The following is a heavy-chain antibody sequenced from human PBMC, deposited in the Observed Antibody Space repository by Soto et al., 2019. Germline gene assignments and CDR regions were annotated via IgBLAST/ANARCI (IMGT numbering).Heavy chain of an antibody. J-gene: IGHJ3*02. CDR1: GFTFSSYG. V-gene: IGHV3-30*03. Sequence: QVQLVESGGGVVQPGRSLRLSCAASGFTFSSYGMHWVRQAPGKGLEWVAVISYDGSNKYYADSVKGRFTISRDNSKNTLYLQMNSLRAEDTAVYYCARLIVVVTAVAFDIWGQGTMVTVSS. D-gene: IGHD2-21*02. CDR2: ISYDGSNK. CDR3: ARLIVVVTAVAFDI.